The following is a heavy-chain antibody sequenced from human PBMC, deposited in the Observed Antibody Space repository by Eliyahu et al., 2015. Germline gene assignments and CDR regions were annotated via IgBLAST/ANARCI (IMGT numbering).Heavy chain of an antibody. V-gene: IGHV3-23*01. CDR3: ARWSPRLDAFDL. CDR1: GFRFSTPX. CDR2: FSAXXGGGGGT. Sequence: DVQLLESGGGLVQPGVSLRLSCAAXGFRFSTPXMGWVRQXPRKGLGWVSVFSAXXGGGGGTFYPDSLKGRFTISRDNSKNTLYLQMNNLRAEDTAVYYCARWSPRLDAFDLWGQGTTVTVSS. J-gene: IGHJ3*01. D-gene: IGHD2-15*01.